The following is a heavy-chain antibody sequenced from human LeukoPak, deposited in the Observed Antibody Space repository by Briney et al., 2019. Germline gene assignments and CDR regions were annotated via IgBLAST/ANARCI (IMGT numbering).Heavy chain of an antibody. V-gene: IGHV3-30*01. J-gene: IGHJ4*02. CDR3: TRGRGSYSLDY. CDR2: ISYGGSNE. Sequence: GGSLRLSCAASGFTLSSYAMHWVRQAPGKGLEWGAIISYGGSNEHYADSVKGRFTISRDNSKNTLYLQTNSLRAEDTAIYYCTRGRGSYSLDYWGRGTLVTVSS. D-gene: IGHD1-26*01. CDR1: GFTLSSYA.